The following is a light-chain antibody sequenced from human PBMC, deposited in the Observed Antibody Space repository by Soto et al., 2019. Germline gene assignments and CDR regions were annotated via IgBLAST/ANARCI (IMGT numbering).Light chain of an antibody. CDR3: QQGT. Sequence: DIQMTQSPSTLSASVGDRVTITCRASQSISSWLAWYQQKPGKAPKLLIYKASSLESGVPSRFSGSGSGTVFTLTISSLQPDYFATYYCQQGTFGQGTKVEIK. CDR1: QSISSW. CDR2: KAS. J-gene: IGKJ1*01. V-gene: IGKV1-5*03.